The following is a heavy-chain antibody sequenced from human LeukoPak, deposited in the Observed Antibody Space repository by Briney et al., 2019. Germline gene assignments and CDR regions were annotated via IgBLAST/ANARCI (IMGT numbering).Heavy chain of an antibody. V-gene: IGHV3-23*01. D-gene: IGHD6-19*01. CDR2: ISGSGGST. CDR1: GFSFSSYA. CDR3: AKAKQWLVLFYFDY. Sequence: GGSLRLSCEASGFSFSSYAVSWVRQAPGKGLEWVLGISGSGGSTYYADSVKGRFTISRDNSKNTLYLQMNSLRAEDTAVYYCAKAKQWLVLFYFDYWGQGTLVTVSS. J-gene: IGHJ4*02.